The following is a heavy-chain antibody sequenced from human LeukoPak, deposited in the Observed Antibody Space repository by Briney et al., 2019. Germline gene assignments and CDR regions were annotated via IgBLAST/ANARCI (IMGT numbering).Heavy chain of an antibody. CDR3: ARSKDIVAAGDY. J-gene: IGHJ4*02. CDR2: INGDGSST. V-gene: IGHV3-74*01. D-gene: IGHD2-15*01. CDR1: GFTFSSYW. Sequence: GGSLRLSCAASGFTFSSYWMHWVRQAPGKGLVWVSRINGDGSSTNYADSVKGRFTISRDNAKNTVYLQMGSLRAEDMAVYYCARSKDIVAAGDYWGQGTLVTVSS.